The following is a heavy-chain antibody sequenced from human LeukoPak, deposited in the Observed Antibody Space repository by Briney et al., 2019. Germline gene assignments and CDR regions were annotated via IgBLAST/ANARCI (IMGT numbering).Heavy chain of an antibody. CDR1: GYTFTSYY. CDR2: INTSGGST. V-gene: IGHV1-46*01. Sequence: ASVKVSCKASGYTFTSYYMHWVRQAPGQGLEWMRIINTSGGSTSYAQKFQGRVTMTRDTSTSTVYMELSSLRSEDTAVYYCARIYCSGGSCYSDGYFDYWGQGTLVTVSS. D-gene: IGHD2-15*01. CDR3: ARIYCSGGSCYSDGYFDY. J-gene: IGHJ4*02.